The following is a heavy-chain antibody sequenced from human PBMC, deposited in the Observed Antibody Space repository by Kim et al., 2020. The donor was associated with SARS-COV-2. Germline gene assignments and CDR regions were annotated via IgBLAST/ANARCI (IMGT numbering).Heavy chain of an antibody. CDR3: TTDPLSSGWPYYYYYYGMDV. D-gene: IGHD6-19*01. J-gene: IGHJ6*02. Sequence: RFTISRDDSKNTLYLQMNSLKTEDTAVYYCTTDPLSSGWPYYYYYYGMDVWGQGTTVTVSS. V-gene: IGHV3-15*01.